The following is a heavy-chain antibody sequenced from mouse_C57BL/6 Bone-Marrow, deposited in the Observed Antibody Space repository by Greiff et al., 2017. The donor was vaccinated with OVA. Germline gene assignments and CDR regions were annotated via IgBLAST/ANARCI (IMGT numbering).Heavy chain of an antibody. V-gene: IGHV1-54*01. CDR3: ARGIYYGNYGWYFDV. Sequence: VQLQQSGAELVRPGTSVKVSCKASGYAFTNYLIEWVKQRPGQGLEWIGVINPGSGGTNYNEKFKGKATLTADKSSSTAYMQLSSLTSEDSAVYFCARGIYYGNYGWYFDVWGTGTTVTVSS. CDR2: INPGSGGT. J-gene: IGHJ1*03. CDR1: GYAFTNYL. D-gene: IGHD2-1*01.